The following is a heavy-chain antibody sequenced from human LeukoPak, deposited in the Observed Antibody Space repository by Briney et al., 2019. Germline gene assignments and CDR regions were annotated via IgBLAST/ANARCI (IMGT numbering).Heavy chain of an antibody. V-gene: IGHV4-4*02. CDR1: GGSISSNKW. CDR3: ARAYGGNSQYFQH. Sequence: SGTLSLTCAVSGGSISSNKWWNWVRQPPGKGLEWIGSIHHSGSTNYNPSLKSRVTISLDTSKNQFSLRLSSVTAADTAVYYCARAYGGNSQYFQHWGQDTLVTVSS. D-gene: IGHD4-23*01. J-gene: IGHJ1*01. CDR2: IHHSGST.